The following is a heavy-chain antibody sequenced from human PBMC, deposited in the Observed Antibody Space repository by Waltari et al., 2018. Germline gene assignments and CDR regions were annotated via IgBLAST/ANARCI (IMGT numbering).Heavy chain of an antibody. CDR2: IIPIFGTA. V-gene: IGHV1-69*01. D-gene: IGHD3-16*02. CDR1: GGTFSSHA. CDR3: ASSIMITFGGVIVPHAFDI. J-gene: IGHJ3*02. Sequence: QVQLVQSGAEVKKPGSSVKVSCKASGGTFSSHAISWVRKAPGQGLEWMGGIIPIFGTANYAQKFQGRVTITADESTSTAYMELSSLRSEDTAVYYCASSIMITFGGVIVPHAFDIWGQGTMVTVSS.